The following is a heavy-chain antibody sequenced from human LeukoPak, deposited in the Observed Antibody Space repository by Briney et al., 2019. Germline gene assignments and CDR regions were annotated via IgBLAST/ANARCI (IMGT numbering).Heavy chain of an antibody. CDR2: IYPGDSDT. CDR1: GYSFSTYW. V-gene: IGHV5-51*01. J-gene: IGHJ3*02. D-gene: IGHD4-11*01. CDR3: ARHSNEVSI. Sequence: RGESLKISCKGSGYSFSTYWIAWVRQMPGKGLEWMGTIYPGDSDTRYSPSLQGQVTISADKSISTAYLQWSSLKASDTAMYYCARHSNEVSIWGQGTMVTVSS.